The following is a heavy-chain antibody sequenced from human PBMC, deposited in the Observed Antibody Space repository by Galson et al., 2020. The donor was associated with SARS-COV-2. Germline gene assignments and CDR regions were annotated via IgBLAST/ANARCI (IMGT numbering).Heavy chain of an antibody. D-gene: IGHD2-2*01. J-gene: IGHJ6*02. CDR3: AIDLTSVGVTSYVPTPYYYGMDV. Sequence: ASVKVSCKASGYTFTSYYMHWVRQAPGQGLEWMGIINPSGGSTSYAQKFQGRVTMTRDTSTSTVYMELSSLRSEDTAVYYCAIDLTSVGVTSYVPTPYYYGMDVWGQGTTVTGSS. V-gene: IGHV1-46*01. CDR2: INPSGGST. CDR1: GYTFTSYY.